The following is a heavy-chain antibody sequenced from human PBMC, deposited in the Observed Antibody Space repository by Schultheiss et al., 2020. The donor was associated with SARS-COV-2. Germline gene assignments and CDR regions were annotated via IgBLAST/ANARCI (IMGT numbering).Heavy chain of an antibody. D-gene: IGHD4-17*01. Sequence: GGSLRLSCAASGFTFSDYYMSWIRQAPGKGLEWVGRIKSKTDGGTTDYAAPVKGRFTISRDDSKNTLYLQMNSLKTEDTAVYYCTTEVDYGDYVGDYWGQGTLVTVSS. CDR3: TTEVDYGDYVGDY. CDR2: IKSKTDGGTT. V-gene: IGHV3-15*01. J-gene: IGHJ4*02. CDR1: GFTFSDYY.